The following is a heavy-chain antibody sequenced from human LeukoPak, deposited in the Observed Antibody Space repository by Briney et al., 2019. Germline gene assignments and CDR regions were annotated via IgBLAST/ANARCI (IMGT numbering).Heavy chain of an antibody. CDR3: ARREYDYVWGSYRDDAFDI. CDR2: IYYSGST. J-gene: IGHJ3*02. V-gene: IGHV4-39*01. Sequence: SETLSLTCTVSGGSIGSSSYYWGWIRQPPGKGLEWIGSIYYSGSTYYNPSLKSRLTISVDTSKNQFSLKLNSVTAADTAVYYCARREYDYVWGSYRDDAFDIWGQGTMVTVSS. D-gene: IGHD3-16*02. CDR1: GGSIGSSSYY.